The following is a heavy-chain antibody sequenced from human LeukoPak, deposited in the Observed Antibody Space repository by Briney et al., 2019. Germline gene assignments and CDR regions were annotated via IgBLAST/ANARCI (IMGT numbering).Heavy chain of an antibody. J-gene: IGHJ3*02. CDR1: GGSISSSSYY. CDR3: ARPDSSGMKHYAFHI. CDR2: IYYSGST. V-gene: IGHV4-39*01. Sequence: SETLSLTCTVSGGSISSSSYYWGWIRQPPGKGLEWIRSIYYSGSTYYNPSLKNRVTISVDTSKNQFSLKLSSVTAADTAVYYCARPDSSGMKHYAFHIWGQGTMVTVSS. D-gene: IGHD3-22*01.